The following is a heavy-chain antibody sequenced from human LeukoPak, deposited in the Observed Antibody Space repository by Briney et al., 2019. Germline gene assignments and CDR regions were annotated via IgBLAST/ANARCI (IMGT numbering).Heavy chain of an antibody. D-gene: IGHD6-13*01. V-gene: IGHV4-59*12. Sequence: PSETLSLTCTVSGGSIISYYWSWIRQPPGKGLEYIGYIYSSGSTNYNPSLKSRVTISVDTSKNQFSLKLSSVTAADTAVYYCASQGIYIAAAGLDYWGQGTLVTVSS. J-gene: IGHJ4*02. CDR3: ASQGIYIAAAGLDY. CDR1: GGSIISYY. CDR2: IYSSGST.